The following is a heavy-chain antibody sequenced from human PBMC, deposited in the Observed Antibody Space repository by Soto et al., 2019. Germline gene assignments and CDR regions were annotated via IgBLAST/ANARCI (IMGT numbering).Heavy chain of an antibody. V-gene: IGHV5-51*01. CDR3: ARTRSFTLGFYYDGMDV. J-gene: IGHJ6*02. Sequence: GESLKISCKGSGYSFTSYWIGWVRQMPGKDLEWMGIIYPGDSDTRYSPSFQGQVTISADKSLRTAYLQWTSLKASDTALYYCARTRSFTLGFYYDGMDVWGQGTTVTVSS. CDR1: GYSFTSYW. D-gene: IGHD6-6*01. CDR2: IYPGDSDT.